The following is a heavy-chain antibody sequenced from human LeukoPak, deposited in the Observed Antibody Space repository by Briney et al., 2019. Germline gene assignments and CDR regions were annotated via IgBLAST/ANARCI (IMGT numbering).Heavy chain of an antibody. V-gene: IGHV3-21*01. D-gene: IGHD3-10*02. CDR3: ARDGVLFGESVYYFDY. Sequence: PGGSLRLSCAASGFTFSSYSIAWVRQPPGKGLEWVSSISFSNKYIYYGDSVKGRFTISRDNAKNSVYLQMNSLRVEDTAVYYCARDGVLFGESVYYFDYWGQGALVTVSS. J-gene: IGHJ4*02. CDR1: GFTFSSYS. CDR2: ISFSNKYI.